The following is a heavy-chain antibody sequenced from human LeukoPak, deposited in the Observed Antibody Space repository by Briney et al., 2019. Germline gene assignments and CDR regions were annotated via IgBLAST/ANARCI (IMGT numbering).Heavy chain of an antibody. CDR1: GGSISSSSYY. D-gene: IGHD3-16*02. Sequence: PSETLSLTCTVSGGSISSSSYYWGWIRQPPGKGLEWIGSIYYSGSTYYNPSLKSRVTISVDTSKNQFSLKLSSVTAADTAVYYCARRDDYVWGSYRPLLYYFDYWGQGNLVTVSS. CDR3: ARRDDYVWGSYRPLLYYFDY. CDR2: IYYSGST. J-gene: IGHJ4*02. V-gene: IGHV4-39*01.